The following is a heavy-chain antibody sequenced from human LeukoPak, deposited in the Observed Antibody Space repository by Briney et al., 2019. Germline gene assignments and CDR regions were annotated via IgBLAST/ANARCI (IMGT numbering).Heavy chain of an antibody. CDR2: ISYDGSNK. Sequence: PGGSLRLSCAASGFTFSSYAMHWVRQAPGKGLEWVAVISYDGSNKYYADSVKGRFTISRGNSKNTLYLQMNSLRAEDTAVYYCARDSIVVVVAATLVYWGQGTLVTVSS. D-gene: IGHD2-15*01. J-gene: IGHJ4*02. CDR3: ARDSIVVVVAATLVY. V-gene: IGHV3-30-3*01. CDR1: GFTFSSYA.